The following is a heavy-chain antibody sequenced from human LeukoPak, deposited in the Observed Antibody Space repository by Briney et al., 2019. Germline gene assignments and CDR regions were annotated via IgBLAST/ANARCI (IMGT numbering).Heavy chain of an antibody. J-gene: IGHJ4*02. CDR1: GGSFSTNF. CDR2: INRSGDT. V-gene: IGHV4-34*01. CDR3: ARVLGIAVVAGATEDNYFDS. D-gene: IGHD2-2*03. Sequence: SETLSLTCGVTGGSFSTNFWDWIRQSPARGLEWIGEINRSGDTDYNPYLKSRVKISIDVSRSQFSLTLTSVTAADTAMYYCARVLGIAVVAGATEDNYFDSWGQGALVTVSS.